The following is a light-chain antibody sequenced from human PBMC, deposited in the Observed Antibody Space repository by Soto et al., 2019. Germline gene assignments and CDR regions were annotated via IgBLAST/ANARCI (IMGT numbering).Light chain of an antibody. CDR3: AAWDDSLNAYV. J-gene: IGLJ1*01. CDR1: SSNIGSNT. Sequence: QSVLTQPPSASGSPGQRVTISCSGRSSNIGSNTVNWYQQLPGTAPKLLIYINNERPSGAPDRFSGSKSGTSASLAISGRQSEDEADFYCAAWDDSLNAYVIGTGTKLTVL. V-gene: IGLV1-44*01. CDR2: INN.